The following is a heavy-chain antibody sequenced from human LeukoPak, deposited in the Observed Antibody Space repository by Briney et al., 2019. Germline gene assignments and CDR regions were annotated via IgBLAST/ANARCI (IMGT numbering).Heavy chain of an antibody. CDR3: AINRRGRPFAV. D-gene: IGHD1-14*01. V-gene: IGHV4-39*07. J-gene: IGHJ6*04. CDR2: MYYSGGG. CDR1: GGSMTNNHYY. Sequence: SETLSLTCSVSGGSMTNNHYYWGWIRQSPGKGLDWIGSMYYSGGGYYNPSLKSRVTISLDMSKNQFSLRLTSLTAADTAVYYCAINRRGRPFAVWGNGTTVTVSS.